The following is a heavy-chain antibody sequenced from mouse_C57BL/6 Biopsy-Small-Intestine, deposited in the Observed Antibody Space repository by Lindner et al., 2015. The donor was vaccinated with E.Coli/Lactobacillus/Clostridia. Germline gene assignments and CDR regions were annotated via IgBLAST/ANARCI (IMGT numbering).Heavy chain of an antibody. V-gene: IGHV1-85*01. CDR2: IYPREGST. D-gene: IGHD2-4*01. Sequence: VQLQESGPDLVKPGASVKLSCKASGYTFTSHDXNWVKQRPGQGLEWIGWIYPREGSTKYNEKFKGKATLTVDTSSSTANMELHSLTSEDSAVYFCARWTYDYDEGWYFDVWGTGTTVTVSS. J-gene: IGHJ1*03. CDR1: GYTFTSHD. CDR3: ARWTYDYDEGWYFDV.